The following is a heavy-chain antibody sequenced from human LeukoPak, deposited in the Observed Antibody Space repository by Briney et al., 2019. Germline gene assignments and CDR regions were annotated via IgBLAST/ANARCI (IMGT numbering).Heavy chain of an antibody. J-gene: IGHJ4*02. D-gene: IGHD2-21*01. CDR2: IQEDGSEK. CDR3: AGIDLDY. V-gene: IGHV3-7*01. CDR1: GFTFSTYW. Sequence: GGSLRLSCAASGFTFSTYWMSWVRQAPGKGLEWVATIQEDGSEKYYMDSVKGRFTISRDNAKNSLDLQMNSLRAEDTAVYHCAGIDLDYWGQGTLVTVSS.